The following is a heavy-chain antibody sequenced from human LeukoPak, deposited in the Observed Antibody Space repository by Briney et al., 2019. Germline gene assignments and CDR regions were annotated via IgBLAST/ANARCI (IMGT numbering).Heavy chain of an antibody. Sequence: GGSLRLSCAASGFTFSSYWMHWVRQAPEKGLVWVSRINRDGRSTTFADSVKGRVTISRDTAKNTLYLQMNSLRTEDTAVYYCARDQLYCSGGICYFDYWGQGTLVTVSS. D-gene: IGHD2-8*02. CDR2: INRDGRST. CDR3: ARDQLYCSGGICYFDY. V-gene: IGHV3-74*03. CDR1: GFTFSSYW. J-gene: IGHJ4*02.